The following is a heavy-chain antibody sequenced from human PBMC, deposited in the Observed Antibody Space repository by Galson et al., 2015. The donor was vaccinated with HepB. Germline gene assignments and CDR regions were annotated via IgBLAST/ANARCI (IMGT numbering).Heavy chain of an antibody. CDR3: ARDSGGFGESNPGYFDY. V-gene: IGHV3-30-3*01. D-gene: IGHD3-10*01. J-gene: IGHJ4*02. CDR1: GFTFSSYA. Sequence: SLRLSCAASGFTFSSYAMHWVRQAPGKGLEWVAVISYDGSNKYYADSVKGRFTISRDNSKNTLYLQMNSLRAEDTAVYYCARDSGGFGESNPGYFDYWGQGTLVTVSS. CDR2: ISYDGSNK.